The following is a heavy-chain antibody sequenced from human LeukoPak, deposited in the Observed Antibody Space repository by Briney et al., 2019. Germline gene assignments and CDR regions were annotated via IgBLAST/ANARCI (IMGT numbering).Heavy chain of an antibody. V-gene: IGHV3-23*01. D-gene: IGHD5-18*01. J-gene: IGHJ4*02. CDR2: ISGGGSKK. CDR3: AKNKGYSYGFELDY. Sequence: GGSLRLSCAASGFTFSNYAMSWVRQAPGKGLEWVSAISGGGSKKHYADSVKGRFTISRDNSKNTLYLQMNTLRAEDTAVYYCAKNKGYSYGFELDYWGQGTLVTVSS. CDR1: GFTFSNYA.